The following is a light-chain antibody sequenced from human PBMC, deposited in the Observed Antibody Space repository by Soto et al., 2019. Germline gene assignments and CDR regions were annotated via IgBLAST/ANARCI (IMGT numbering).Light chain of an antibody. V-gene: IGKV1-5*01. CDR2: ATF. J-gene: IGKJ4*01. CDR3: QQYTSYYPLT. CDR1: QRISSW. Sequence: DIQMTQSPSSLSASVGDRVRITCRAHQRISSWLAWYQQKPAKAPQLLMCATFSLGSGVPARFSGSLSGTEFTLTFSSLPPDDYAAYYGQQYTSYYPLTFGGGTKVEIK.